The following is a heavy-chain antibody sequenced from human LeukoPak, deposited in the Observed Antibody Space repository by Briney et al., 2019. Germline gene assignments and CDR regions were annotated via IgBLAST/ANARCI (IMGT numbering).Heavy chain of an antibody. Sequence: GGSLRLSCAASGFAFSSYAMSWVRQARGKGLEWVSGISGNGGGTYYADSVKGRFTISRDNSKNTLYLQMKSLRAEDTALYYCAKLYYDYIWGSYRYYFFDSWGQGTLSTVSS. CDR2: ISGNGGGT. CDR3: AKLYYDYIWGSYRYYFFDS. CDR1: GFAFSSYA. D-gene: IGHD3-16*02. V-gene: IGHV3-23*01. J-gene: IGHJ4*02.